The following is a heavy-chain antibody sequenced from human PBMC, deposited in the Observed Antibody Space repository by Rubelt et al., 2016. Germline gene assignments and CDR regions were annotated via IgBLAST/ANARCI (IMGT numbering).Heavy chain of an antibody. J-gene: IGHJ4*02. CDR3: ARVRQGDGPRGDYFDY. Sequence: QVQLQQWGAGLLKPSETLSLTCAVYGGSFSGYYWSWIRQPPGKGLEWLGEINHSGSTNDNPSLKGRVPISLEPSKNHCSLKLSSVTAADTAVDYCARVRQGDGPRGDYFDYWGQGSLVTVSS. CDR2: INHSGST. CDR1: GGSFSGYY. V-gene: IGHV4-34*01.